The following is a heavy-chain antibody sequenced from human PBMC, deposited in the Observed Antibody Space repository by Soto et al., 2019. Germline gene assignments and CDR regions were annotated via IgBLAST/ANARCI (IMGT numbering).Heavy chain of an antibody. CDR1: GYTFTGYY. V-gene: IGHV1-2*02. Sequence: VKVSCKAYGYTFTGYYMHWLRQAPGQGLEWMVWINPNSGGTNYAQKFQCRVTMTRDTYIITAYIELSRLRSDDTAVYYCARVYHTIFGVVTYGMDXWGQGTTVTVS. CDR3: ARVYHTIFGVVTYGMDX. CDR2: INPNSGGT. D-gene: IGHD3-3*01. J-gene: IGHJ6*02.